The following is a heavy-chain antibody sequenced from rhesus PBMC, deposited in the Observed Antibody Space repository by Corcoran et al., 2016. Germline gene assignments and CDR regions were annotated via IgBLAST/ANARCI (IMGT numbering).Heavy chain of an antibody. Sequence: QVQLQESGPGLVRPSETLSLPCAVSGGSLSSSHWWSWIRQPPGQGLEWIGNISGSSVSTDYNSSRKSRVTISTDTSKNQFSRKRSSVTAADTAVYYCAGDSGSWKRYVDYWGQGVLVTVSS. CDR2: ISGSSVST. CDR1: GGSLSSSHW. J-gene: IGHJ4*01. CDR3: AGDSGSWKRYVDY. V-gene: IGHV4-65*01. D-gene: IGHD6-25*01.